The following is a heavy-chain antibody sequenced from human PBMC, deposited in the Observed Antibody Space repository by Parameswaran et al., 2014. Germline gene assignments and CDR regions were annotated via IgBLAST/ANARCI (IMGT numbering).Heavy chain of an antibody. CDR3: ARENYDFWSGSGYFDY. V-gene: IGHV1-18*03. D-gene: IGHD3-3*01. J-gene: IGHJ4*02. CDR2: ISAYNGNT. Sequence: WVRQAPGQGLEWMGWISAYNGNTNYAQKLQGRVTMTTDTSTSTAYMELRSLRSDDMAVYYCARENYDFWSGSGYFDYWGQGTLVTVSS.